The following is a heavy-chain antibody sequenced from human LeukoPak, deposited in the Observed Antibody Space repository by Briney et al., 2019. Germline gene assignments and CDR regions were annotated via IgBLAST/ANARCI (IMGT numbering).Heavy chain of an antibody. J-gene: IGHJ4*02. V-gene: IGHV3-23*01. D-gene: IGHD2-2*01. CDR2: ISGSGGST. Sequence: GGSLRLSCAASGFTFSSYAMSWVRQAPGKGLEWVSDISGSGGSTYSTDSVRGRFTISRDTSKNTLFLQMNSLRVEDTAVYYCAKGRSSTSSARADYFDYWGQGTLVTVSS. CDR1: GFTFSSYA. CDR3: AKGRSSTSSARADYFDY.